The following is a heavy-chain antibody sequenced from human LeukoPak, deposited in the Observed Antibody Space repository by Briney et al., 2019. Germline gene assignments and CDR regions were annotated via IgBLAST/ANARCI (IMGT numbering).Heavy chain of an antibody. V-gene: IGHV4-34*01. J-gene: IGHJ5*02. D-gene: IGHD4-17*01. CDR3: ARGGDYVIA. CDR1: GGSFSGYY. Sequence: SETLSLTCAVYGGSFSGYYWSWIRQPPGKGLEWIGEINHSGSTNYNPSLKGRVTISVDTSKNQFSLKLSSVTAADTAVYYCARGGDYVIAWGQGTLVTVSS. CDR2: INHSGST.